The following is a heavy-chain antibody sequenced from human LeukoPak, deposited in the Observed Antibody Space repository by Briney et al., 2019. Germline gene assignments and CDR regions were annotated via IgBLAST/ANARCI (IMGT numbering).Heavy chain of an antibody. Sequence: SETLSLTCDVCGASFSGYYWSWIRQPPGKGLEWIGEINRSGSTTYNPSLKSRVTISADTSKNQFSLKLSSVTAADTAVYFCARGGGEAPDYWGQGTLVTASS. V-gene: IGHV4-34*01. CDR1: GASFSGYY. D-gene: IGHD7-27*01. J-gene: IGHJ4*02. CDR2: INRSGST. CDR3: ARGGGEAPDY.